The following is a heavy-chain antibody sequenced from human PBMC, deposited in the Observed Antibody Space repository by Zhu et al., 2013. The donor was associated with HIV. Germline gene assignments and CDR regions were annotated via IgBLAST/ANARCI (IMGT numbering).Heavy chain of an antibody. CDR3: ARPGGSPQSGYYYYAMDV. CDR2: IITPFGSA. CDR1: GGTFSRYA. Sequence: QVQLVQSGAEVKKPGSSVKVSCKPSGGTFSRYAFNWVRQAPGQGLEWMGRIITPFGSAQYAQKFKGRLTITTDESMTTAYMELSGLRFEDTAIYYCARPGGSPQSGYYYYAMDVWGQGTTVTVSS. V-gene: IGHV1-69*05. D-gene: IGHD3-10*01. J-gene: IGHJ6*02.